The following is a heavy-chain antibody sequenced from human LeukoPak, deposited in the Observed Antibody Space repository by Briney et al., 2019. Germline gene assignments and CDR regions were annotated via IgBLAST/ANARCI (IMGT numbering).Heavy chain of an antibody. CDR3: ARVGNYDFWSGYYLHYYYGMDV. D-gene: IGHD3-3*01. J-gene: IGHJ6*02. V-gene: IGHV4-34*01. Sequence: SETLSLTCAVYGGSFSGYYWSWIRQPPGKGLEWIGEINHSGSTNYNPSLKSRVTISVDTSKNQFSVKLSSVTAADTAVYYCARVGNYDFWSGYYLHYYYGMDVWGQGTTVTVSS. CDR2: INHSGST. CDR1: GGSFSGYY.